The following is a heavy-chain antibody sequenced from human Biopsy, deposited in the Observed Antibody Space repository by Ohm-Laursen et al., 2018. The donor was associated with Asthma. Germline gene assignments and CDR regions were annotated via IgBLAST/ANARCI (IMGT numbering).Heavy chain of an antibody. CDR3: ARGGYYGDRRYHNGLDV. Sequence: SVKVSCKAHGDILSSFGIKWVRKAPGQGLEWMGGVIPIYGTTHTAQKFQGRVTITADESTGTAYMELTSLRKEDTAVYYCARGGYYGDRRYHNGLDVWGQGTTVTVSS. J-gene: IGHJ6*02. V-gene: IGHV1-69*13. CDR1: GDILSSFG. D-gene: IGHD4-17*01. CDR2: VIPIYGTT.